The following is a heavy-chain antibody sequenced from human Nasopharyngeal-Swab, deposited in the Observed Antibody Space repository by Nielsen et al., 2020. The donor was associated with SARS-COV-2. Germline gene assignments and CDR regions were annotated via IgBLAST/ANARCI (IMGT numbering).Heavy chain of an antibody. CDR2: INSDGSSI. V-gene: IGHV3-74*01. D-gene: IGHD2-15*01. CDR1: GFTFSDYW. Sequence: GESLKISCAASGFTFSDYWMHWVRQAPGKGLVWVSRINSDGSSINYADSVKGRFTISRDNAKNTLYLQMNSLRVEDTAVYYCAVVLSSWGQGTLVTVSS. CDR3: AVVLSS. J-gene: IGHJ4*02.